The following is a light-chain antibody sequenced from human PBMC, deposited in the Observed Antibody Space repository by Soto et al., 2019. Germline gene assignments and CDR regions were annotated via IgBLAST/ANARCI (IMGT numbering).Light chain of an antibody. J-gene: IGLJ2*01. CDR2: GNS. Sequence: QSVLTQPPSMSGAPGQTVTISCTVSTSNIGAGYDIHWYQQLPGRAPKLLIYGNSNRPSGVRDRFSGSKSGTSASLAITGLQAEDEAAYYCSSYAGSNNPVVFGGGTQLTVL. V-gene: IGLV1-40*01. CDR1: TSNIGAGYD. CDR3: SSYAGSNNPVV.